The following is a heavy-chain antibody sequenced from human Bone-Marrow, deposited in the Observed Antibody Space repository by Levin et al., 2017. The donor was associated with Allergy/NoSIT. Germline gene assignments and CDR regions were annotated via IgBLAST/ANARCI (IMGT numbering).Heavy chain of an antibody. CDR3: ARDRGVYGDYIVADY. V-gene: IGHV4-30-4*01. J-gene: IGHJ4*02. D-gene: IGHD4-17*01. CDR2: IYYTGST. Sequence: LRLSCTVSGGSISSLDHYWSWLRQPPGKGLEWIGYIYYTGSTYYNPSLKSRVSISVDTSKNQFSLEVSSVTAADTAVYYCARDRGVYGDYIVADYWGQGTLVTVSS. CDR1: GGSISSLDHY.